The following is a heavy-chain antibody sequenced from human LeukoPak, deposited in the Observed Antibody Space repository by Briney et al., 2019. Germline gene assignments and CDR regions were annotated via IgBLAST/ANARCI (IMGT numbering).Heavy chain of an antibody. CDR1: GGSISSGLY. CDR2: VSSGGTT. J-gene: IGHJ5*02. V-gene: IGHV4-39*01. CDR3: ARHDSYGSSNWFDP. Sequence: PSETLSLTCTVSGGSISSGLYWGWIRQSPGRRLEWIASVSSGGTTYYSPSLKSRVSISVDTSNNQFSLKLNSVAAADTAVYYCARHDSYGSSNWFDPWGQGTLVTVSS. D-gene: IGHD4-17*01.